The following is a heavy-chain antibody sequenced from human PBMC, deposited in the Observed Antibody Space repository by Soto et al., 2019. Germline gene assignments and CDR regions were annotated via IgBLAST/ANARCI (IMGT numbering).Heavy chain of an antibody. CDR3: AKDVIAAAGYYYYYYGMDV. V-gene: IGHV3-23*01. Sequence: GGSLRLSCAASGFTFSSYAMSWVRQAPGKGLEWVSAISGSGGSTYYADSVKGRFTISRDNSKNTLYLQMNSLRAEDTAVYYCAKDVIAAAGYYYYYYGMDVWGQGTTVTVSS. CDR1: GFTFSSYA. D-gene: IGHD6-13*01. CDR2: ISGSGGST. J-gene: IGHJ6*02.